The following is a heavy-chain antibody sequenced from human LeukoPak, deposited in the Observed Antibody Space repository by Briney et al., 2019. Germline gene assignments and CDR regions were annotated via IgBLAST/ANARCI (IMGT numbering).Heavy chain of an antibody. J-gene: IGHJ4*02. CDR3: ARYITMVRGVKYYFDY. V-gene: IGHV3-49*03. CDR1: GFNFANYG. CDR2: LRSTVHGGPA. D-gene: IGHD3-10*01. Sequence: GGSLRLSCSTFGFNFANYGICWFRQAPGQGLEWVGFLRSTVHGGPAEYAASVEGRFIISRDDSKGIAYLQMNSLRAEDTAVYYCARYITMVRGVKYYFDYWGQGTLVTVSS.